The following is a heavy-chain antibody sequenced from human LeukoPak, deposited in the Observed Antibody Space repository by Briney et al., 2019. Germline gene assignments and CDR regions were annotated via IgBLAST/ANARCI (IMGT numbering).Heavy chain of an antibody. J-gene: IGHJ4*02. CDR2: IYPGDSDT. D-gene: IGHD2-2*01. CDR1: GYSFTSYW. CDR3: ARSPPLGYCSSTSCERGDY. Sequence: GESLKISCKGSGYSFTSYWIGWVRQMPGKGLEWMGIIYPGDSDTRYSPSFQGQVTISADKSISTAYLQWSSLKASDTAMYYCARSPPLGYCSSTSCERGDYWGQGTLVTVSS. V-gene: IGHV5-51*01.